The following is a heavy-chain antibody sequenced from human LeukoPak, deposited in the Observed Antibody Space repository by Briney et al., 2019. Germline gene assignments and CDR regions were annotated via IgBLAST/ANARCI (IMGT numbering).Heavy chain of an antibody. CDR3: ARGAGTVAPGYYYYMDV. V-gene: IGHV1-3*03. D-gene: IGHD4-23*01. CDR2: INAGNGNT. Sequence: GASVKVSCKASGYTFTSYAMHWVRQAPGQRLEWMGWINAGNGNTKYSQEFQGRVTITRDTSASTAYMELSSLRSEDVAVYYCARGAGTVAPGYYYYMDVWGKGTTVTVSS. CDR1: GYTFTSYA. J-gene: IGHJ6*03.